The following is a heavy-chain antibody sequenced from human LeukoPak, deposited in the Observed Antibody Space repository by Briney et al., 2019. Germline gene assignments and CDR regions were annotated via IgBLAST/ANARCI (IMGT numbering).Heavy chain of an antibody. D-gene: IGHD4-17*01. CDR2: ISSSSSTI. CDR3: ARDFGFGYDYGDYVTIGSY. Sequence: PGGSLRLSCAASGFTFSSYSMNWVRQAPGKGLEWVSYISSSSSTIYYADSVKGRFTISRDNAKNSLYLQMNSLRAEDTAVYYCARDFGFGYDYGDYVTIGSYWGQGTLVTVSS. CDR1: GFTFSSYS. J-gene: IGHJ4*02. V-gene: IGHV3-48*04.